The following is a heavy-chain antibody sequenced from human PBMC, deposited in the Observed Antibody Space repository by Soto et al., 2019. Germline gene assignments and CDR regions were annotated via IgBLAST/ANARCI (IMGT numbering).Heavy chain of an antibody. J-gene: IGHJ5*02. Sequence: ASVKVSCKASGYTLTSYGISWVRQAPGQGLEWMGWISAYNGNTNYAQKLQGRVTMTTDTSTSTAYMELRSLRSDDTAVYYCARDMVAATFDWFDPWGQGTLVTVSS. CDR3: ARDMVAATFDWFDP. D-gene: IGHD2-15*01. CDR1: GYTLTSYG. V-gene: IGHV1-18*01. CDR2: ISAYNGNT.